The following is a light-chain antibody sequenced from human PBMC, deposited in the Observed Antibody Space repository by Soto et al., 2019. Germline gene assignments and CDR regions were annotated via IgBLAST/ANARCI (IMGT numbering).Light chain of an antibody. CDR3: CSYAGSSTYA. J-gene: IGLJ1*01. Sequence: QSVLTQPASVSGSPGQSITISCTGTSSDVGSYNVVSWYQQHPGKAPKLMIYEGGKRPSGVSNRFSGSKSGNTASLTISGLQAEDEAEYYCCSYAGSSTYAFGTGTKLTVL. V-gene: IGLV2-23*01. CDR2: EGG. CDR1: SSDVGSYNV.